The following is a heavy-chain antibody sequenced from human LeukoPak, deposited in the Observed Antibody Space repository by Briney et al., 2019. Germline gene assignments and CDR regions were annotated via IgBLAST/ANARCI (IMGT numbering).Heavy chain of an antibody. CDR1: GYTFTSYY. V-gene: IGHV1-46*01. CDR2: INPSGGST. J-gene: IGHJ6*02. CDR3: ATGITGYSSSWYYYYYGMDV. Sequence: ASVKVSCKASGYTFTSYYMHWVRQAPGQGLEWMGIINPSGGSTSYAQKFQGRVTMTRDTSTSTVYMELSSLRSEDTAVYYCATGITGYSSSWYYYYYGMDVWGQGTTVTVSS. D-gene: IGHD6-13*01.